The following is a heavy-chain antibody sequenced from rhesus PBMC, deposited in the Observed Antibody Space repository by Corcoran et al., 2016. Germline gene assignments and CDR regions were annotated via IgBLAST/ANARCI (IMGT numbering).Heavy chain of an antibody. CDR1: GYTFTDYY. CDR3: ATGKAAAGPGYGLDS. D-gene: IGHD6S26*01. Sequence: EVQLVQSGAEVKKPGASVKISCKASGYTFTDYYLHWVRQAPGKGLERMGRVDPEDGEAIPAQKFQDRVTITADTSTDTAYMELSSLRSEDTAVYDCATGKAAAGPGYGLDSWGQGVVVTVSS. J-gene: IGHJ6*01. CDR2: VDPEDGEA. V-gene: IGHV1-111*02.